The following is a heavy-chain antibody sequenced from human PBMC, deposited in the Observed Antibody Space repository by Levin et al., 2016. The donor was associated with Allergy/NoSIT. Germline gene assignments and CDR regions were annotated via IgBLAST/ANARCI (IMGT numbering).Heavy chain of an antibody. CDR2: VYYSGST. V-gene: IGHV4-59*01. J-gene: IGHJ3*01. D-gene: IGHD1-26*01. CDR3: ARDQSGATSNAFDL. Sequence: WIRQPPGKGLEWIGNVYYSGSTNYNPSLKSRVSISVDTSKKRFSLKVSSVTAADTAVYYCARDQSGATSNAFDLWGQGTMVTVSS.